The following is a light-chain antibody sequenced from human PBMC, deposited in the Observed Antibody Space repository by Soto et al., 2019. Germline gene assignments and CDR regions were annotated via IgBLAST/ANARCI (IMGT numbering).Light chain of an antibody. V-gene: IGKV1-5*01. Sequence: RMTQSPSSFSASTGDRVTITCRASHSITNWLAWYQQKPGKAPKVLIYDVSTLGSGVPSRFSGSGSGTEFTLTISSLQPDDFATYYCQPYNNNFGQGTKVDIK. J-gene: IGKJ2*01. CDR3: QPYNNN. CDR1: HSITNW. CDR2: DVS.